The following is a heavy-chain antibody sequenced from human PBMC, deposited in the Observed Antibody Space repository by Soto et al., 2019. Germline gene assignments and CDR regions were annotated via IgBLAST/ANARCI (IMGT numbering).Heavy chain of an antibody. D-gene: IGHD3-22*01. CDR1: GDTFSSYA. V-gene: IGHV1-69*01. Sequence: QVQLVQSGAEVKKPGSSVKVSCKASGDTFSSYAISWVRQAPGQGLEWMGGIIPIFGTANYAKKFQGRVTITADESTSTSYMELSSLRSEDTAVYYCARYGSGYRSRASPMDVWGQGTTVTVSS. CDR2: IIPIFGTA. J-gene: IGHJ6*02. CDR3: ARYGSGYRSRASPMDV.